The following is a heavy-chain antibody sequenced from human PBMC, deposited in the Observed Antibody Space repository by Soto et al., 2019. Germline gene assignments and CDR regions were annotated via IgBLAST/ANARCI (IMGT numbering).Heavy chain of an antibody. J-gene: IGHJ6*02. CDR3: ATEAVAGTLYYYYGMDV. V-gene: IGHV4-34*01. Sequence: PSETLSLTCAVYGGSFSGYYWSWIRQPPGKGLEWIGEISHSGSTNYNPSLKSRVTISVDTSKNQFSLKLSSVTAADTAVYYCATEAVAGTLYYYYGMDVWGQGTTVTVSS. CDR2: ISHSGST. CDR1: GGSFSGYY. D-gene: IGHD6-19*01.